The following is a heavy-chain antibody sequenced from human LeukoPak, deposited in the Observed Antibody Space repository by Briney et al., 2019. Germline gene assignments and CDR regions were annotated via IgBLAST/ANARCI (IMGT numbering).Heavy chain of an antibody. CDR1: GDSIISNIYW. Sequence: SATLSLTCTVSGDSIISNIYWWDWVRLPPGKGLEWIGATFYTGRTFYNPSLKSRVTISVDTSKNQLSLDLNSATAADTADYYCARRRHNFDFYNVWGQGTRVLVSS. D-gene: IGHD3/OR15-3a*01. CDR3: ARRRHNFDFYNV. V-gene: IGHV4-39*01. J-gene: IGHJ3*01. CDR2: TFYTGRT.